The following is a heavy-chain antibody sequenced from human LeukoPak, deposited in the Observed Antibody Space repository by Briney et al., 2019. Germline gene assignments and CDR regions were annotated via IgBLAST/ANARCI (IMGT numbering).Heavy chain of an antibody. CDR3: ARVQFQWFDP. CDR2: ISSSSSTI. D-gene: IGHD6-19*01. V-gene: IGHV3-48*01. J-gene: IGHJ5*02. CDR1: GFTFSSYG. Sequence: GGSLRLSCAASGFTFSSYGMTWVRQAPGKGLEWVSYISSSSSTIYYADSVKGRFTIARDNSKNTVYLQMNTLRVEDTAVYYCARVQFQWFDPWGQGTLVTVSS.